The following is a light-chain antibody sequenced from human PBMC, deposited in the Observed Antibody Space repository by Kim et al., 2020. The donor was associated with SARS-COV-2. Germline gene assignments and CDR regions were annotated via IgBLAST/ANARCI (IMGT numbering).Light chain of an antibody. CDR3: CSYTTTGTLV. Sequence: QSALTQPASVSGSPGQSITISCTGTSSDVGYSNYVSWYQQLPGKAPKLLIYDVANRPSGVSNRFSGSKSGNTASLTISGLQADDEADYYCCSYTTTGTLVFGGGTKVTVL. CDR1: SSDVGYSNY. J-gene: IGLJ3*02. CDR2: DVA. V-gene: IGLV2-14*03.